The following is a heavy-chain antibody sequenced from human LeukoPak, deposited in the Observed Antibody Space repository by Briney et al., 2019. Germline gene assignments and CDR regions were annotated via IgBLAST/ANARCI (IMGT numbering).Heavy chain of an antibody. V-gene: IGHV4-34*01. J-gene: IGHJ5*02. Sequence: KPSETLSLTCAVYGGSFSGYYWSWIRQPPGKGLEWIGEINHSGSTNYNPSLKSRVTISVDTSKNQFSLKLSSVTAADTAVYYCARGYSFRSSGGGWFDPWGQGTLVTVSS. D-gene: IGHD6-19*01. CDR3: ARGYSFRSSGGGWFDP. CDR1: GGSFSGYY. CDR2: INHSGST.